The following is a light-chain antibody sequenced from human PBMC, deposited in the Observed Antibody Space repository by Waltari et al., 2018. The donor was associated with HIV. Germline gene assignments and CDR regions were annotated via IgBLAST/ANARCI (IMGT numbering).Light chain of an antibody. V-gene: IGKV1-33*01. Sequence: DIQMTQPPSSLSESVGDRVTITCQASQDISKYLNWFQQKPGKAPKLVNFYASNVETGVPSRFSGSGSGTHFTFTISSLQPEDIATYYCQQSDDLPVHFGQGTKLEIK. CDR1: QDISKY. J-gene: IGKJ2*01. CDR3: QQSDDLPVH. CDR2: YAS.